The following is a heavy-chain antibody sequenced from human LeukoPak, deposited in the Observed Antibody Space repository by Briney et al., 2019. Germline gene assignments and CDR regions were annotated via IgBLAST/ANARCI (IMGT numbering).Heavy chain of an antibody. CDR3: ARLNGGY. D-gene: IGHD1-1*01. V-gene: IGHV4-59*08. J-gene: IGHJ4*02. CDR2: LKWNGNT. Sequence: TETLSLTCTVSGGSISNYYWSWIRQPPGRWLEWDGCLKWNGNTNYKPSLKNRVTISLDTAKNQFSLKVTSVTAADTAVYYCARLNGGYWGKGTLVIV. CDR1: GGSISNYY.